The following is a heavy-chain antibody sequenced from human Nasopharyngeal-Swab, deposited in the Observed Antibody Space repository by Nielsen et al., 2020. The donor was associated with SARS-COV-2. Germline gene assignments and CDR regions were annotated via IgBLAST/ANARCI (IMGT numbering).Heavy chain of an antibody. CDR2: IYHSGST. CDR3: ARVAPYYYYYMDV. CDR1: GGSISSYY. V-gene: IGHV4-59*01. J-gene: IGHJ6*03. Sequence: PETLSLTCTVSGGSISSYYWSWIRQPPGKGLEWIGYIYHSGSTNYNPSLKSRVTISVDTSKNQFSLKLSSVTAADTAVYYCARVAPYYYYYMDVWGKGTTVTVSS.